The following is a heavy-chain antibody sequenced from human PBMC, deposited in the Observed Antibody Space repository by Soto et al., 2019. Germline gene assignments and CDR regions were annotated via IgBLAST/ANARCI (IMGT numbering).Heavy chain of an antibody. D-gene: IGHD5-18*01. CDR3: ARGSKDTAMVGADY. J-gene: IGHJ4*02. V-gene: IGHV4-34*01. Sequence: QVQLQQWGAGLLKPSETLSLTCAVYGGSFSGYYWSWIRQPPGKGLEWIGEINHSGSTNYNPSLKSRVTISVDTSKNHFSLKLSSVTAADTAVYYCARGSKDTAMVGADYWGQGTLVTVSS. CDR1: GGSFSGYY. CDR2: INHSGST.